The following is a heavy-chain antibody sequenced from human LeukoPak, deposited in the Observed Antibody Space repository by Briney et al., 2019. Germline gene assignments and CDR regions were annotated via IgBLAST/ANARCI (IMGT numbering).Heavy chain of an antibody. CDR2: MNPSDGST. J-gene: IGHJ2*01. CDR3: ARDHGNPDCYFDL. Sequence: ASVKVSCKASGYTFTTYGISWVRQAPGQGLEWMGIMNPSDGSTSYAQKFQGRVTMTRDTSTSTVYMELSSLRSEDTAVYYCARDHGNPDCYFDLWGRGTLVTVSS. V-gene: IGHV1-46*01. CDR1: GYTFTTYG.